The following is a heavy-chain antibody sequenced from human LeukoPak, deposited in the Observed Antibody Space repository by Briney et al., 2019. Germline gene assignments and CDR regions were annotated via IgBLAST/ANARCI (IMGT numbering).Heavy chain of an antibody. V-gene: IGHV3-33*01. Sequence: GGSLRLSCAASGFTFSSYGMHWVRQAPGKGLEWVAVIWYDGSNKYYADSVKGRFTISRDNSKNTLYLQMNSLRAEDTAVYYCARGGGAYYFDYWGRGTLVTVPS. CDR2: IWYDGSNK. J-gene: IGHJ4*02. CDR1: GFTFSSYG. D-gene: IGHD3-10*01. CDR3: ARGGGAYYFDY.